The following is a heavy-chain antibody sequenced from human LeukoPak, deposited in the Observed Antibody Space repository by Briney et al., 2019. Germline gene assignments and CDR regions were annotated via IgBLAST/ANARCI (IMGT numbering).Heavy chain of an antibody. J-gene: IGHJ4*02. V-gene: IGHV1-18*01. CDR1: GGTFSSYA. D-gene: IGHD6-6*01. Sequence: ASVKVSCKASGGTFSSYAISWVRQAPGQGLEWMGWISAYNGNTNYAQKLQGRVTVTTDTSTSTAYMELRSLRSDDTAVYYCARDRLVAARRYFDYWGQGTLVTVSS. CDR3: ARDRLVAARRYFDY. CDR2: ISAYNGNT.